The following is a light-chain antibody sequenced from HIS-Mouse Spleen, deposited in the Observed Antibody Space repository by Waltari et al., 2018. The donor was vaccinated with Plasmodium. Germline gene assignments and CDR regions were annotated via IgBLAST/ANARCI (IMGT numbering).Light chain of an antibody. Sequence: SYELTQPPSVSVSPGQTASITCSGEQLGYKSACWYQQKPGQSPVLVIYQDSKRPSGIPERFSGSNSGNTATLTISGTQAMDEADYYCQAWDSSTVVFGGGTKLTVL. CDR2: QDS. CDR1: QLGYKS. CDR3: QAWDSSTVV. V-gene: IGLV3-1*01. J-gene: IGLJ2*01.